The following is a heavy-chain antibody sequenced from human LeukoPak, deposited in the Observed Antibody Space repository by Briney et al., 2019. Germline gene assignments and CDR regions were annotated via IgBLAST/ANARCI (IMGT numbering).Heavy chain of an antibody. J-gene: IGHJ4*02. Sequence: PGGSLRLSCAASGFTVSSNYMSWVRQAPGKGLEWVSVIYSGGSTYYADSVKGRFTISRDNSKNTLYLQMNSLRAEDTAVYYCARKSVAGTIDYWGQGTLVTVSS. D-gene: IGHD6-19*01. CDR2: IYSGGST. CDR1: GFTVSSNY. CDR3: ARKSVAGTIDY. V-gene: IGHV3-66*01.